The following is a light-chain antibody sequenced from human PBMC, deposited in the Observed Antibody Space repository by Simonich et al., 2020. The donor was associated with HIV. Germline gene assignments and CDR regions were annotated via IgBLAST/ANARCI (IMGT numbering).Light chain of an antibody. CDR1: SREVGGNTH. V-gene: IGLV2-11*01. CDR3: CSYAGIYTFWV. J-gene: IGLJ3*02. Sequence: QSALTHPPSLSGSPGQSFTISCLETSREVGGNTHFSWYKQHPGKSPKLMIYDVSNRPSGVSNRFSGSKSGNTASLTISGLQAEDEADYYCCSYAGIYTFWVFGGGTKLTVL. CDR2: DVS.